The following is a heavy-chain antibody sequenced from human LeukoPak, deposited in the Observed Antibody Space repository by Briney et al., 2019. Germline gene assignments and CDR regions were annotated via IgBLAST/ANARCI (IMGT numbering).Heavy chain of an antibody. CDR2: IYYSGST. CDR3: ARQPPISRAAFDI. D-gene: IGHD3-3*02. V-gene: IGHV4-39*01. Sequence: SETLSLTCTVSGDSISSSSYYWGWIRQPPGKGLEWIGSIYYSGSTYYNPSLKSRVTISVDTSKNQFSLKLSSVTAADTAVYYCARQPPISRAAFDIWGQGTMATVSS. CDR1: GDSISSSSYY. J-gene: IGHJ3*02.